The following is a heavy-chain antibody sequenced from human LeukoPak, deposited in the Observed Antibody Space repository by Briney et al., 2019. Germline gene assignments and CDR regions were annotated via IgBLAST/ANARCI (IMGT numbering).Heavy chain of an antibody. J-gene: IGHJ4*02. CDR2: INHSGST. CDR3: ARGLVDTAMVYAY. V-gene: IGHV4-34*01. D-gene: IGHD5-18*01. CDR1: GGSFSDYY. Sequence: PSETLSLNCTVYGGSFSDYYWSWIRQPPGEGLEWIGEINHSGSTKYNPSLKSRVTISADTTNNQFSLNLTSVTAADTAVYYCARGLVDTAMVYAYWGQGTLVTISS.